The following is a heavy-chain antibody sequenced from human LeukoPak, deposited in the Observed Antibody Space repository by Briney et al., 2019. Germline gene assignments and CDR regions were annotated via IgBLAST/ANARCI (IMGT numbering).Heavy chain of an antibody. CDR3: ARVDNSGCFDY. CDR2: INSDGSTT. CDR1: GLTLSSYW. Sequence: GGSLRLSCAASGLTLSSYWMHWVRQAPGKGLVWVSRINSDGSTTSYADSVKGRFTISRDNAKNTLYLQMNSLRAEDTAVYYSARVDNSGCFDYWGQGTLVTVSS. V-gene: IGHV3-74*01. D-gene: IGHD6-19*01. J-gene: IGHJ4*02.